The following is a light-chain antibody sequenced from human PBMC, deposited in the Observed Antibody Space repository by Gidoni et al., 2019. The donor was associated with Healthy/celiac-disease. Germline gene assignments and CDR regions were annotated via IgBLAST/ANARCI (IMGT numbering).Light chain of an antibody. CDR3: QSYDSSLSGSGV. J-gene: IGLJ1*01. V-gene: IGLV1-40*01. Sequence: QSVLTQSPSVSGAPGQRVTISCTGSSSNIGAGYDFHWYQQLPGTAPKLLIYGNSNRPSGVPDRFSGSKSGTSASLAITGLQAEDEADYYCQSYDSSLSGSGVFGTGTKVTVL. CDR1: SSNIGAGYD. CDR2: GNS.